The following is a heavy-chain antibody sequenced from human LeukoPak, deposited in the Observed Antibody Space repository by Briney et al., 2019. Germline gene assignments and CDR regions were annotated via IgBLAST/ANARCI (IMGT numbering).Heavy chain of an antibody. J-gene: IGHJ4*02. CDR3: ARGRGDCPTDY. V-gene: IGHV4-34*01. CDR2: TNHSGST. CDR1: GGSFSGYY. D-gene: IGHD2-21*02. Sequence: ASETLSLTCAVYGGSFSGYYWSWIRQPPGKGLEWIGETNHSGSTNYNPSLKSRVTISVDTSKNQFSLKLSSVTAADTAVYYCARGRGDCPTDYWGQGTLVTVSS.